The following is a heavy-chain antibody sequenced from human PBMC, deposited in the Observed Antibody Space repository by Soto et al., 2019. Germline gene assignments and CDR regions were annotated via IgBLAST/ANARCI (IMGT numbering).Heavy chain of an antibody. D-gene: IGHD3-16*02. CDR2: IIPIFGTA. CDR3: ARGGLRLGELSPDAFDI. V-gene: IGHV1-69*13. CDR1: GGTFSSYA. J-gene: IGHJ3*02. Sequence: SVKVSCKASGGTFSSYAISRVRQAPGQGLEWMGGIIPIFGTANYAQKFQGRVTITADESTSTAYMELSSLRSEDTAVYYCARGGLRLGELSPDAFDIWGQGTMVTVSS.